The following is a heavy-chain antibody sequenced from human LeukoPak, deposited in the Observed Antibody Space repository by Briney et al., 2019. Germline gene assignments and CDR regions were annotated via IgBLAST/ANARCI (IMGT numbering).Heavy chain of an antibody. CDR1: GFTFSSYA. Sequence: GGSLRLSCAASGFTFSSYAMSWVRQAPGKGLEWVSAISGSGGSTYYADSVKGRFTISRDNSENTLYLQMNSPRAEDTAVYYCAKDPQYYDILTGYPAFDYWGQGTLVTVSS. V-gene: IGHV3-23*01. CDR3: AKDPQYYDILTGYPAFDY. D-gene: IGHD3-9*01. J-gene: IGHJ4*02. CDR2: ISGSGGST.